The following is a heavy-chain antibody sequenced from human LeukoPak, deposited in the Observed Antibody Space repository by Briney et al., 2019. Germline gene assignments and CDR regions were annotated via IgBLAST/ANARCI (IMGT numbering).Heavy chain of an antibody. D-gene: IGHD6-19*01. CDR2: IYYSGST. CDR3: ARHGYSSGWGNEYFQH. Sequence: PSETLSLTCTVSGGSISSYYWSWIRQPPGKGLEWIGYIYYSGSTNYNPSLESRVTISVDTSKNQFSLKLSSVTAADTAVYYCARHGYSSGWGNEYFQHWGQGTLVTVSS. V-gene: IGHV4-59*08. J-gene: IGHJ1*01. CDR1: GGSISSYY.